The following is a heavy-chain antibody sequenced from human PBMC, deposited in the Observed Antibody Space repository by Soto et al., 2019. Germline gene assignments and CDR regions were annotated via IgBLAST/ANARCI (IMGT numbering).Heavy chain of an antibody. CDR1: GFSVNSNY. V-gene: IGHV3-53*01. D-gene: IGHD4-4*01. Sequence: GGSLRLSCAASGFSVNSNYMTWVRQAPGKGLEWVSVIYSGGSTYYADSVKGRFTISRDNSKNTLDLQMNSLRAEDTAVYYCARVRRYSTNWTDPWGQGTLVTVSS. CDR3: ARVRRYSTNWTDP. CDR2: IYSGGST. J-gene: IGHJ5*02.